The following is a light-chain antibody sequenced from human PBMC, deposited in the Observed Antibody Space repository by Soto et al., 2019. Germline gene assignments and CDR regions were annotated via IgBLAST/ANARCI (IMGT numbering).Light chain of an antibody. CDR3: LQDYNYPRT. J-gene: IGKJ1*01. V-gene: IGKV1-6*01. CDR1: QVIRND. Sequence: AIQMTQSPSSLSASVGDGVTVSSRASQVIRNDLAWYQQKPGKAPKLLIYAASSLQSGVPSRFSGSGSGTDFTLTINFLQPEDFATYYCLQDYNYPRTFGQGTKVDI. CDR2: AAS.